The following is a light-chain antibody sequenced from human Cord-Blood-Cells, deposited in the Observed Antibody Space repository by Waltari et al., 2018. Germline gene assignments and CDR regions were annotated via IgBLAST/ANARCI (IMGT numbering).Light chain of an antibody. CDR2: EVR. J-gene: IGLJ2*01. CDR1: SSDVGSYNL. Sequence: QSALTQPASVSGSPGQSITISCTGTSSDVGSYNLVSWYQQHPGKAPKLMIYEVRKRPSGVSNRFSGYKAGNTASLTSSGLQAEDGADYYCCSYAGRVFGGGTKLTVL. CDR3: CSYAGRV. V-gene: IGLV2-23*02.